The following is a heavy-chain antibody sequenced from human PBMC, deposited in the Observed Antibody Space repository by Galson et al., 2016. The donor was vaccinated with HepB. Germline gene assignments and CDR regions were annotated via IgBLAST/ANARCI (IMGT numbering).Heavy chain of an antibody. J-gene: IGHJ3*02. V-gene: IGHV3-15*07. CDR2: IRSKTDGGTA. Sequence: SLRLSCAASHFTFVNAWMNWVRQAPGKGLEWVGRIRSKTDGGTADYAAPVKGRFTISRDDSKNMSFLHMESLKTEDTAVYYCTTDRESYNYDNRGYYYTDPLEIWGQGTLVTVSS. D-gene: IGHD3-22*01. CDR1: HFTFVNAW. CDR3: TTDRESYNYDNRGYYYTDPLEI.